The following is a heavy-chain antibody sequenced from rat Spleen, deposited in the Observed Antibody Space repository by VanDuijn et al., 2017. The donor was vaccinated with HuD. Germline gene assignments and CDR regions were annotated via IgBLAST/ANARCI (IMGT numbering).Heavy chain of an antibody. J-gene: IGHJ2*01. V-gene: IGHV5-25*01. D-gene: IGHD1-1*01. CDR2: ITNSGDNT. Sequence: EVQLVESGGGLMQPGRSLKLSCAASGFTFSNYDMAWVRQAPTKGLEWVASITNSGDNTYYPDSVKGRFTISRDNAKSTLYLQINSLRSEDTATYYCTRENYYSGDYWGQGVMVTVSS. CDR1: GFTFSNYD. CDR3: TRENYYSGDY.